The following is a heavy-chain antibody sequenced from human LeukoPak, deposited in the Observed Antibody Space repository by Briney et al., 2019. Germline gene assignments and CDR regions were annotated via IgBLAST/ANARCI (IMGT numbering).Heavy chain of an antibody. CDR3: ARVTTVTKFCDY. CDR2: IYYSGST. CDR1: GGSISSGGYN. J-gene: IGHJ4*02. D-gene: IGHD4-17*01. V-gene: IGHV4-31*03. Sequence: SETLSLTCTVSGGSISSGGYNWSWIRQHPGKGLEWIGNIYYSGSTYYNPSPKSRVTISVDTSKNQFSLKLSSVTAADTAVYYCARVTTVTKFCDYWGQGTLVTVSS.